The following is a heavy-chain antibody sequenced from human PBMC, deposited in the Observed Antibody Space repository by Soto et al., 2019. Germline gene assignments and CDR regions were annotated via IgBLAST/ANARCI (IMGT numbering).Heavy chain of an antibody. J-gene: IGHJ4*02. Sequence: PSETLSLTCAVSGGSISSGGYFWSWIRQPPGKGLEWIGYIYHSGSTYYNPSLKSRVTISVDRSKNQFSLKLSSVTAADTAVYYCATYDSSGYYYAYWGQGTLVTVSS. V-gene: IGHV4-30-2*01. CDR1: GGSISSGGYF. CDR2: IYHSGST. CDR3: ATYDSSGYYYAY. D-gene: IGHD3-22*01.